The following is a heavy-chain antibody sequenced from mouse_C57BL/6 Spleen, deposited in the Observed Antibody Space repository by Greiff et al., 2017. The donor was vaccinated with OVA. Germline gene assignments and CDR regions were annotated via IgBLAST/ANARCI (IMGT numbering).Heavy chain of an antibody. Sequence: VQLQESGAELVKPGASVKISCKASGYAFSSYWMNWVKQRPGKGLEWIGQIYPGDGDTNYNGKFKGKATLTADKSSSTAYMQLSSLTSEDSAVYFCARGSSLAWFAYWGQGTLVTVSA. CDR1: GYAFSSYW. V-gene: IGHV1-80*01. D-gene: IGHD1-1*01. J-gene: IGHJ3*01. CDR2: IYPGDGDT. CDR3: ARGSSLAWFAY.